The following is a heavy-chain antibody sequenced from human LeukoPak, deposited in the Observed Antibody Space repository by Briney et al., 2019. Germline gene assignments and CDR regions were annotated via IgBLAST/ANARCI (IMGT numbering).Heavy chain of an antibody. V-gene: IGHV1-2*02. J-gene: IGHJ4*02. Sequence: GESLKISCKASGYTFTGYYMHWVRQAPGQGLEWMGWINPNSGGTNYAQKFQGRVTMTRDTSISTAYMELSRLRSDDTAVYYCARVPRGKWLVHYYFDYWGQGTLVTVSS. CDR3: ARVPRGKWLVHYYFDY. CDR2: INPNSGGT. CDR1: GYTFTGYY. D-gene: IGHD6-19*01.